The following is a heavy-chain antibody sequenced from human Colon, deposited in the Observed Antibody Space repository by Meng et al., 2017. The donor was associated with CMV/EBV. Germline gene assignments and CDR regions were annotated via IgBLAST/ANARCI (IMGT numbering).Heavy chain of an antibody. D-gene: IGHD1-26*01. CDR2: VTGTGYT. V-gene: IGHV3-23*01. CDR1: GFTFSNYA. J-gene: IGHJ4*02. Sequence: LSWAASGFTFSNYAMTWVRQAPGKGLEWVASVTGTGYTYYADSVKGRFTISRDNSINTLFLQMNSLSVEDTAVYYCVQGGQVHYDYWGPGTLVTVSS. CDR3: VQGGQVHYDY.